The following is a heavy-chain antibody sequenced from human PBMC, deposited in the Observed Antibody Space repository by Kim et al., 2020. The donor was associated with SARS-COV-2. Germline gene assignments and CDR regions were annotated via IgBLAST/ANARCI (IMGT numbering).Heavy chain of an antibody. Sequence: ASVKVSCKASGYTFTSYAMHWVRQAPGQRLEWMGWINAGNGNTKYSQKFQGRVTITRDTSASTAYMELSSLRYEDTAVYYCARSPRITMVRGVSWFDPWGQGTLVTVSS. J-gene: IGHJ5*02. V-gene: IGHV1-3*01. D-gene: IGHD3-10*01. CDR3: ARSPRITMVRGVSWFDP. CDR1: GYTFTSYA. CDR2: INAGNGNT.